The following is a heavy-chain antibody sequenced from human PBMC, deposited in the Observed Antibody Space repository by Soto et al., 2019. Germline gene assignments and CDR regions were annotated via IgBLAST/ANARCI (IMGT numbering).Heavy chain of an antibody. CDR1: GFTFSSYA. D-gene: IGHD6-6*01. CDR2: ISGSDDRT. J-gene: IGHJ4*02. V-gene: IGHV3-23*01. CDR3: AKRSSSSTFDY. Sequence: EVQLLESGGGLVQPGESLRLSCAASGFTFSSYAMSWVRQAPGKGLEWVSVISGSDDRTYYADSVKGRFTIFRDNSKNTLYLQMNSLRAGDTAVYYCAKRSSSSTFDYWGQGTLVTVSS.